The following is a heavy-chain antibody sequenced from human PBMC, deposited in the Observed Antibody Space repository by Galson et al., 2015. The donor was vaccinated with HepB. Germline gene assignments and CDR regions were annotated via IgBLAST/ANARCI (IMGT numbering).Heavy chain of an antibody. CDR2: ISGRAGCT. J-gene: IGHJ4*02. D-gene: IGHD3-9*01. CDR1: GFTFSSYA. V-gene: IGHV3-23*01. Sequence: SLRLSCAASGFTFSSYAMSWVRQAPVTGLEWISRISGRAGCTYYAVSVKGRFTISRDNSKNTLYLQMSSLRAGDTAVYYCAEPVLRYFDWLSDFDYWGRGTLVTVSS. CDR3: AEPVLRYFDWLSDFDY.